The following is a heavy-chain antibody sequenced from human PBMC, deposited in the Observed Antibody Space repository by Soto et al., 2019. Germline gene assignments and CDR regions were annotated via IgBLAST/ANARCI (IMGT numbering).Heavy chain of an antibody. J-gene: IGHJ3*02. V-gene: IGHV4-59*08. CDR3: ARLFGLDAFDI. D-gene: IGHD3-10*01. CDR2: IYYSGST. CDR1: GGSISSYY. Sequence: SETLSLTCTVSGGSISSYYWSWIRQPPGKGLEWIGYIYYSGSTNYNPSLKSRVTISVDTSKNQFSLKLSSVTAADTAVYYCARLFGLDAFDIWGQGTMVTVSS.